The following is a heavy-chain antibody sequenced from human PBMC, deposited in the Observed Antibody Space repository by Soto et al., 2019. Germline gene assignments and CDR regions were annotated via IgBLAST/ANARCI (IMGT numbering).Heavy chain of an antibody. V-gene: IGHV3-23*01. CDR3: AKAYDYSGGSYPRELDY. J-gene: IGHJ4*02. Sequence: EVQLLESGGDLIQPGASLRLSCTASGFTFSNFAMFWVRQAPGQGLEWVSSISRTGGAAHYADSVNGRFTISSDNSKNTAIVHMEILRAKDTAVDYCAKAYDYSGGSYPRELDYWGQGTLVTVSS. D-gene: IGHD3-16*01. CDR2: ISRTGGAA. CDR1: GFTFSNFA.